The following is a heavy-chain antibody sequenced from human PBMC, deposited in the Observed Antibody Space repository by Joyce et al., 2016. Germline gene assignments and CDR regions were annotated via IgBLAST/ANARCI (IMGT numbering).Heavy chain of an antibody. CDR3: ARDTCTNGICYMDWGAYNYGMDV. Sequence: QVQLVQSGVEVKKPGASVKVSCEASGYAFSNYGLSWVRQAPGQGLEWMGWISGYNGNTNYAQKFQGRVTMTTDTPTSTAYMELRRLGSDDTVVYYCARDTCTNGICYMDWGAYNYGMDVWGQGTTVTVSS. CDR1: GYAFSNYG. V-gene: IGHV1-18*01. CDR2: ISGYNGNT. J-gene: IGHJ6*02. D-gene: IGHD2-8*01.